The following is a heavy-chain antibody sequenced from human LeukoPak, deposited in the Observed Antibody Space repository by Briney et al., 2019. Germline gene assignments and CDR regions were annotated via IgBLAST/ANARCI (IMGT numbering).Heavy chain of an antibody. D-gene: IGHD3-22*01. J-gene: IGHJ5*02. V-gene: IGHV3-30-3*01. CDR2: ILYDGSNK. CDR3: VRDDNYYDTSGLGGFDP. CDR1: GFTFSRYA. Sequence: GGSLRLSCAASGFTFSRYAMHWVRQAPGKGLEWVAVILYDGSNKYYADSVKRRFTISRDNSKNTLNLQMNSLRAEDTAVYYCVRDDNYYDTSGLGGFDPWGQGTLVTVSS.